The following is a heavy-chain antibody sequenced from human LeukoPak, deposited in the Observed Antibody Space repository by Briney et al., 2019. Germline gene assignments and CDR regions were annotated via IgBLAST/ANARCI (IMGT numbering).Heavy chain of an antibody. D-gene: IGHD1-7*01. CDR1: GFTFSYNC. CDR3: AKLLGTVTTYDY. V-gene: IGHV3-7*01. J-gene: IGHJ4*02. Sequence: GGSLRLSCTASGFTFSYNCMSWVRQAPGKGLEWVAGIRPDGSEEYYMDSVKGRFTISRDNAKNSLYLQMNSLRAEDTALYYCAKLLGTVTTYDYWGQGALVTVSS. CDR2: IRPDGSEE.